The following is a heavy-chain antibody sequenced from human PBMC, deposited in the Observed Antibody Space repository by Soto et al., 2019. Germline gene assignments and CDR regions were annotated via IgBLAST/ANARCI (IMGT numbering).Heavy chain of an antibody. CDR3: ARAFVVVDFDY. Sequence: QVQLVESGGGVVQPGKSLRLSCAASGFTFSSYGMHWVRQAPGKGLEWVAVIWYDGSNKYYADSVKGRFTISRDNSKNTLYLQMNSLRAEDTAVYYCARAFVVVDFDYWGQGTLVTVSS. J-gene: IGHJ4*02. CDR2: IWYDGSNK. CDR1: GFTFSSYG. V-gene: IGHV3-33*01. D-gene: IGHD2-15*01.